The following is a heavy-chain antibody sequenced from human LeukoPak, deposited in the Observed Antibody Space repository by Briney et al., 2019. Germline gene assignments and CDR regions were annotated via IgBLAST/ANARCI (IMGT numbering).Heavy chain of an antibody. CDR1: GFDVSSSY. D-gene: IGHD3-10*01. CDR3: ARLEVARGVMLGLDV. CDR2: MCSGGTT. V-gene: IGHV3-66*04. J-gene: IGHJ6*02. Sequence: GGSLRLSCAVSGFDVSSSYVNWVRQAPGKGLEWVAVMCSGGTTYYSDSVKGRFTISRDNSKNTVSLQINSLRVEDTAMYYCARLEVARGVMLGLDVWGQGTTVTVSS.